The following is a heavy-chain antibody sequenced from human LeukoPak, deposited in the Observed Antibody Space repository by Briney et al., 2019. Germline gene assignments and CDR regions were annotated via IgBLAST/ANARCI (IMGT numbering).Heavy chain of an antibody. CDR2: IKQDGSEK. CDR1: GFTFSRHW. Sequence: PGGSLRLSCAASGFTFSRHWMSWVRRAPGKGLEWVAKIKQDGSEKYYVDSVKGRFTISRDNAKNSLYLQMNSLRPEDTAVYYCARAPAAARPYYFDYWGQGTLVTVSS. V-gene: IGHV3-7*01. CDR3: ARAPAAARPYYFDY. D-gene: IGHD6-6*01. J-gene: IGHJ4*02.